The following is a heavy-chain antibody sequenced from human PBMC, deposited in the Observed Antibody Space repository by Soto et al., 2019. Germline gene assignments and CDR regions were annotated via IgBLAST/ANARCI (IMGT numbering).Heavy chain of an antibody. CDR1: GFTVSTNY. CDR2: IYSGGTT. Sequence: VQLVESGGGLIQPGGSLRLSCAASGFTVSTNYMSWVRQAPGKGLEWVSVIYSGGTTYFADSVKGRFTISRDHSKNTLYLQMSSPRAEDTAVYFCARAASYYGLDVWGQGTTVTVSS. V-gene: IGHV3-53*01. CDR3: ARAASYYGLDV. J-gene: IGHJ6*02. D-gene: IGHD6-13*01.